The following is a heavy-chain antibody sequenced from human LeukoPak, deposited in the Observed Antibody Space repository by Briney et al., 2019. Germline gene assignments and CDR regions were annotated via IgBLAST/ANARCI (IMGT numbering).Heavy chain of an antibody. Sequence: SETLSLTCTVSGYSISNGYYWGWIREPPGKGLEWIGSTYHSGNTYYNPPLTSRVTVSVDPSKNQLSLKMNSVTAADTAVYYCARGARGFTFYYYYYYMDVWGKGTTVTVSS. J-gene: IGHJ6*03. D-gene: IGHD3-10*01. CDR2: TYHSGNT. V-gene: IGHV4-38-2*02. CDR1: GYSISNGYY. CDR3: ARGARGFTFYYYYYYMDV.